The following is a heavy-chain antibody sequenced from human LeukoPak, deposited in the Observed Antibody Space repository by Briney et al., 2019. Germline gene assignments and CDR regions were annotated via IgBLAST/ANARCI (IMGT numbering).Heavy chain of an antibody. Sequence: PGGSLRLSCTTSEFTFSNYWMHWVRQVPGKGLVWVSRIDTDGSTTNYADSVRGRFTISRDNAKNTLYLQMNSLRAEDTAVYYCAKGVGAKHYDFDYWGQGALVTVSS. CDR2: IDTDGSTT. CDR1: EFTFSNYW. D-gene: IGHD1-26*01. J-gene: IGHJ4*02. V-gene: IGHV3-74*01. CDR3: AKGVGAKHYDFDY.